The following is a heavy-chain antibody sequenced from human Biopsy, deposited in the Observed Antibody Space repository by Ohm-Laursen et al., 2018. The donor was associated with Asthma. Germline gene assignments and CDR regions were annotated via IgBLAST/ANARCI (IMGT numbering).Heavy chain of an antibody. V-gene: IGHV3-30-3*01. J-gene: IGHJ4*02. CDR1: RVTYE. CDR2: ISYDGSSI. Sequence: SLRLSCAAPRVTYEMHWVRQAPGKGLEWVAVISYDGSSIYYADSVKGRFTISRDNSKNTLSLQMNSLTAEDTAVYYCAREGVAGTHIEDWGQGTLVTVSS. CDR3: AREGVAGTHIED. D-gene: IGHD6-19*01.